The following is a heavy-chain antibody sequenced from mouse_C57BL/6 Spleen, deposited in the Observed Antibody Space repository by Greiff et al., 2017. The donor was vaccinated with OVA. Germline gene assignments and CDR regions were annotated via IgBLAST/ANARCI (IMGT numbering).Heavy chain of an antibody. D-gene: IGHD1-1*01. CDR3: TTDYYGSRSYFDY. CDR2: IDPENGDT. Sequence: EVKVEESGAELVRPGASVKLSCTASGFNIKDDYMHWVKQRPEQGLEWIGWIDPENGDTEYASKFQGKATITADTSSNTAYLQLSSLTSEDTAVYYCTTDYYGSRSYFDYWGQGTTLTVSS. J-gene: IGHJ2*01. V-gene: IGHV14-4*01. CDR1: GFNIKDDY.